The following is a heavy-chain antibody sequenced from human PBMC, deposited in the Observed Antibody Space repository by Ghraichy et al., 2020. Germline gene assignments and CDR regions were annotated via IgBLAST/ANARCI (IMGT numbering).Heavy chain of an antibody. CDR3: VKSLGQQWSFDY. J-gene: IGHJ4*02. V-gene: IGHV3-23*01. D-gene: IGHD6-19*01. CDR2: ISHSGGTT. CDR1: GFTFTSYA. Sequence: LSLTCAASGFTFTSYAMNWVRQAPGKGLEWVSSISHSGGTTYYADSVKGRFTLSRDNSEKTLYLQMNSLRVEDTAIYYCVKSLGQQWSFDYWGQGTPVTVSS.